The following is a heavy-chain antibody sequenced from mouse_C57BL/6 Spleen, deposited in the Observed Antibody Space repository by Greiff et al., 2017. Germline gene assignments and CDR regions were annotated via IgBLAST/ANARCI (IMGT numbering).Heavy chain of an antibody. D-gene: IGHD1-1*01. J-gene: IGHJ4*01. Sequence: VQLQQSGPELVKPGASVKISCKASGYTFTDYYMNWVKQSHGKSLEWIGDINPNNGGTSYNQKFKGKATLTVDKSSSTAYMELRSLTSEDSAVYYCARLGYGSSYDYAMDYWGQGTSVTVSS. CDR1: GYTFTDYY. CDR2: INPNNGGT. CDR3: ARLGYGSSYDYAMDY. V-gene: IGHV1-26*01.